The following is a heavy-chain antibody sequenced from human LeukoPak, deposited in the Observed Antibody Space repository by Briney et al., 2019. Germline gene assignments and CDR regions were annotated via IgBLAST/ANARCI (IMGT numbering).Heavy chain of an antibody. Sequence: GGSLRLSCAASGFTLTNYWMHWVRQAPGKGLVWISHITNDGISTNYADSVKGRFTISRDTVKNTLYLQMNSLRAEDTAVYYCASSNPITIFGVVIGSGMDVWGKGTTVTVSS. CDR1: GFTLTNYW. CDR3: ASSNPITIFGVVIGSGMDV. V-gene: IGHV3-74*01. CDR2: ITNDGIST. J-gene: IGHJ6*04. D-gene: IGHD3-3*01.